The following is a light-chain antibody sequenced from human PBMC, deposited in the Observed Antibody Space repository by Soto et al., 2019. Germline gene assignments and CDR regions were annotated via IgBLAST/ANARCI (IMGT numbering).Light chain of an antibody. CDR1: QSVSSS. CDR3: QQYGSSGT. J-gene: IGKJ1*01. Sequence: EIALTQSPGTLSLSPGGRATLSCRASQSVSSSLAWYQQKPGKAPKLLIYGASNRDTGIPDRFSGSGSGTDFTLTISRLEPEDFAVYYCQQYGSSGTFGQGTKVDIK. CDR2: GAS. V-gene: IGKV3-20*01.